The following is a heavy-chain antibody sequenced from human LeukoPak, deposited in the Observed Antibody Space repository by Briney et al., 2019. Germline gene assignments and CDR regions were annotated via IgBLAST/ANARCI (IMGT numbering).Heavy chain of an antibody. CDR2: ISGSGGST. V-gene: IGHV3-23*01. CDR1: GFTFSSYA. D-gene: IGHD3-16*02. Sequence: PGGSLRLSCAASGFTFSSYAMSWVRQAPGKGLEWVSAISGSGGSTYYADSMKGRFTISRDNSKNTLYLQMNSLRAEDTAVYYCAKTPSDPMITFGGVIALTPHFDYWGQGTLVTVSS. CDR3: AKTPSDPMITFGGVIALTPHFDY. J-gene: IGHJ4*02.